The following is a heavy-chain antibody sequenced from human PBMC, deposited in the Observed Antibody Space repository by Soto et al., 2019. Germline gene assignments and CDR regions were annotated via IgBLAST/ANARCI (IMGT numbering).Heavy chain of an antibody. CDR1: GDSVISGSYY. Sequence: QVQLQESGPGLVKPSETLSLTCTVSGDSVISGSYYWSWIRQPPGTELEWIGYISYSGITKYNPSLKSRVTISLDTSKNQFSLKLSSVTAADTAVYYCARYKRYYTGSGSYAYYFGLDVWGQGTTVTVSS. D-gene: IGHD3-10*01. CDR3: ARYKRYYTGSGSYAYYFGLDV. V-gene: IGHV4-61*01. J-gene: IGHJ6*02. CDR2: ISYSGIT.